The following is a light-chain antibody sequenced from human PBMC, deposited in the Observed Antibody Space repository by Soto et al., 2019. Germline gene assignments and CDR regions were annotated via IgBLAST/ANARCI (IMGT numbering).Light chain of an antibody. CDR2: GAS. CDR3: QQYGSSPPYT. V-gene: IGKV3-20*01. J-gene: IGKJ2*01. Sequence: IVLTQSPGTLSLSPGERATFSCRASQSVRSSFLAWYQQKPGQAPRLLIYGASNRAAGIPDRFSGSGSGTDFTLTISRLEPEDFAVYYCQQYGSSPPYTFGQGTKLEIK. CDR1: QSVRSSF.